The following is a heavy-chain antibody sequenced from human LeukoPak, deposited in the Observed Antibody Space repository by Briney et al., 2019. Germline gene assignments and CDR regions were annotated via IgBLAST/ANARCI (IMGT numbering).Heavy chain of an antibody. CDR2: IYYSGST. CDR3: ARPADCSGGSCYFDY. V-gene: IGHV4-39*01. CDR1: GGSISSSSYY. J-gene: IGHJ4*02. D-gene: IGHD2-15*01. Sequence: NPSETLSLTCTVSGGSISSSSYYWGWIRQPPGKGLEWIGSIYYSGSTYYNPSLKSRVTISVDTSKNQFSLKLSSVTAADTAVYYCARPADCSGGSCYFDYWGQGTLVTVSS.